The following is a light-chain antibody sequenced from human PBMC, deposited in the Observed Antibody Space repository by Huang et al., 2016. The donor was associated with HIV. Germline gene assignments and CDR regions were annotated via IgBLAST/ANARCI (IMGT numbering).Light chain of an antibody. J-gene: IGKJ3*01. Sequence: EIVMTQSPATLSVSPGERATLSCRASQSVSSNLAWYQQNPGQAPRLLINGASTRATGSPARVSGSGCGTEVTLTNSSLQAEDFAFYYWQQYNNWPPATFGPGTRVDIK. CDR3: QQYNNWPPAT. V-gene: IGKV3-15*01. CDR2: GAS. CDR1: QSVSSN.